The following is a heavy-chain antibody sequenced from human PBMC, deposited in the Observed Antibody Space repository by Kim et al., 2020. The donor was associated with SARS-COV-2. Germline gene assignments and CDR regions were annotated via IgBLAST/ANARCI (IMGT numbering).Heavy chain of an antibody. J-gene: IGHJ6*01. Sequence: GRSLRLSCAASGFTFSSYGMHWVRQAPGKGLEWVAVISYDGSNKYYADSVKGRFTISRDNSKNTLYLQMNSLRAEDTAVYYCAKDRGIRYFDWSPFYGM. CDR1: GFTFSSYG. CDR3: AKDRGIRYFDWSPFYGM. D-gene: IGHD3-9*01. V-gene: IGHV3-30*18. CDR2: ISYDGSNK.